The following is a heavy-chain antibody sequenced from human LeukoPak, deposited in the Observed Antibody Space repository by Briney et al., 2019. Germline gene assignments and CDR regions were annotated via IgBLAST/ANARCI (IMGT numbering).Heavy chain of an antibody. Sequence: GGSLRLSCAASGFTFSSYAMSWVRQAPGKGLGWVSAISGSGGSTYYADSVKGRFTISRDNSKNTLYLQMNSLRAEDTAVYYCAKDRITMVRGVSSLDYWGQGTLVTVSS. J-gene: IGHJ4*02. CDR3: AKDRITMVRGVSSLDY. CDR2: ISGSGGST. CDR1: GFTFSSYA. D-gene: IGHD3-10*01. V-gene: IGHV3-23*01.